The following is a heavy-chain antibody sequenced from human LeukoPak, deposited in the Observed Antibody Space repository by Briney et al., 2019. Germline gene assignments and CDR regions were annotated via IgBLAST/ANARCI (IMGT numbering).Heavy chain of an antibody. D-gene: IGHD3-22*01. J-gene: IGHJ3*02. V-gene: IGHV4-59*01. Sequence: SETLSLTCTVSGGSISSYYWSWIRQPPGKGLEWIGYIYYSGSTNYNPSLKSRVTISVDTSKNQFSLKLSSVTAADTAAYYCARGHPDSMIVVLDAFDIWGQGTMVTLSS. CDR1: GGSISSYY. CDR2: IYYSGST. CDR3: ARGHPDSMIVVLDAFDI.